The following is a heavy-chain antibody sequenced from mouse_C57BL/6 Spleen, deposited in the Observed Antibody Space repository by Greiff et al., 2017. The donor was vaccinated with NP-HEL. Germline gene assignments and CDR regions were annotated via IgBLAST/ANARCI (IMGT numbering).Heavy chain of an antibody. D-gene: IGHD2-3*01. V-gene: IGHV5-4*01. CDR3: AREEGWLLGGGFAY. CDR1: GFTFSSYA. Sequence: EVQRVESGGGLVKPGGSLKLSCAASGFTFSSYAMSWVRQTPEKRLEWVATISDGGSYTYYPDNVKGRFTISRDNAKNNLYLQMSHLKSEDTAMYYCAREEGWLLGGGFAYWGQGTLVTVSA. CDR2: ISDGGSYT. J-gene: IGHJ3*01.